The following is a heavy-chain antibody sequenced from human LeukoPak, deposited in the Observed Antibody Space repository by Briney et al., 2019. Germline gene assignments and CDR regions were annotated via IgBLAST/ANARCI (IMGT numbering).Heavy chain of an antibody. Sequence: PGGSLRLSCAGAGFTFSNYGMHWVRQAPGKGLEWVAVIWYDGSNKYYADSVKGRFTISRDNSKNTLYLQMNSLRAEDTAVYYCARVLCSGGTCLDAFDIWGQGTMVTVSS. CDR1: GFTFSNYG. V-gene: IGHV3-33*08. CDR2: IWYDGSNK. D-gene: IGHD2-15*01. CDR3: ARVLCSGGTCLDAFDI. J-gene: IGHJ3*02.